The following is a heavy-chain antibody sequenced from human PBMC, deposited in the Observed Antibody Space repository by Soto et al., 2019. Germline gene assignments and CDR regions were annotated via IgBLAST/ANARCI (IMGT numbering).Heavy chain of an antibody. D-gene: IGHD1-26*01. Sequence: GWSLRLSCAASVFTFSSYAMHWVRQAPGKGLEWVAVISYDGSNKYYADSVKGRFTISRDNSKNTLYLQMNSLRAEDTAVYYCARAGYSYGIVGATTDYWGQGTLVTVSS. CDR2: ISYDGSNK. V-gene: IGHV3-30-3*01. J-gene: IGHJ4*02. CDR1: VFTFSSYA. CDR3: ARAGYSYGIVGATTDY.